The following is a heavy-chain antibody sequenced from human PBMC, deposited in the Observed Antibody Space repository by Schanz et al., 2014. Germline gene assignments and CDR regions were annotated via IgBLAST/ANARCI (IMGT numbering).Heavy chain of an antibody. D-gene: IGHD2-2*01. J-gene: IGHJ3*02. CDR1: RSTFSSYT. CDR3: ARGTMQGTFDI. Sequence: QVQLVQSGAEVKKPGSSVKVSCKASRSTFSSYTISWVRQARRQGLEWVGRFIPILDVGNYAQQFQGRVTFTADKSTSTAYMKLSSLRYEDTALYYCARGTMQGTFDIWGQGTMVTVSS. CDR2: FIPILDVG. V-gene: IGHV1-69*02.